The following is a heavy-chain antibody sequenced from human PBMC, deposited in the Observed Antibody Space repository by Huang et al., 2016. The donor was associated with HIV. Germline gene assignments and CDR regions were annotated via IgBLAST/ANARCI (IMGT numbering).Heavy chain of an antibody. CDR3: ARHNIYCSGGGCSSFDY. D-gene: IGHD2-15*01. V-gene: IGHV4-39*01. Sequence: QLQLQESGPGLVKASETLSLTCIVSGGSISSSNYYWGWVRQPPGKGLEWIGSIYYGGNTFYYPSLKSRVTISVDTSKNQMSLKVRSVTAADTAVYYCARHNIYCSGGGCSSFDYWGQGTLVTVSS. J-gene: IGHJ4*02. CDR2: IYYGGNT. CDR1: GGSISSSNYY.